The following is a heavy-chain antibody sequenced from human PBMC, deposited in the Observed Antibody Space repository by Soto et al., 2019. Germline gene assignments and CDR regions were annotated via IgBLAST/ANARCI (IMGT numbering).Heavy chain of an antibody. Sequence: QLQLQESGPGLVKPSETLSLTCSVSGDSINSDKYYWGWIRQPPGKGLEWIGSIYFRGNTYYNPSPQTLVTISLDKSKSQFSLKLNSVTAADSAVYFCARLEGLATIAYYFDVWGQGDLVTASS. CDR2: IYFRGNT. V-gene: IGHV4-39*01. D-gene: IGHD3-9*01. CDR1: GDSINSDKYY. CDR3: ARLEGLATIAYYFDV. J-gene: IGHJ4*02.